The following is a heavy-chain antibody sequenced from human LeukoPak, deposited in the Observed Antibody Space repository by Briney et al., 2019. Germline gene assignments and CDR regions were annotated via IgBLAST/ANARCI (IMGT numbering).Heavy chain of an antibody. CDR3: ARVDSSSWYNWFDP. Sequence: ASVKVSCKASGYTFTGYYKHWVRQAPGQGLEWMGRINPNSGGTNYAQKFQGRVTMTRDTSISTAYMELSRLRSDDTAVYYCARVDSSSWYNWFDPWGQGTLVTVSS. V-gene: IGHV1-2*06. CDR1: GYTFTGYY. J-gene: IGHJ5*02. CDR2: INPNSGGT. D-gene: IGHD6-13*01.